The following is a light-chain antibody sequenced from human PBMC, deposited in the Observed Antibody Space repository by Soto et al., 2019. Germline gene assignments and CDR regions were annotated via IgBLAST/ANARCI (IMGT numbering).Light chain of an antibody. V-gene: IGLV2-8*01. Sequence: QSALSQPPSASGSPGQSVTISCTGTSNDVGGYKYVSWYQQHPGKAPKLMIYEVTQRPSGIPDRFSGSKSGNTAYLTVSGLPADDAADYFCSSYAGTTGYVVFGGGTKWTVL. J-gene: IGLJ2*01. CDR2: EVT. CDR1: SNDVGGYKY. CDR3: SSYAGTTGYVV.